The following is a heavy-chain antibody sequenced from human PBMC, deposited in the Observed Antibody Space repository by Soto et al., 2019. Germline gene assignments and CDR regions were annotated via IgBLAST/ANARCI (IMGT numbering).Heavy chain of an antibody. J-gene: IGHJ4*02. Sequence: LSLTCSVSGGSISSYFWSWVRQPPGKGLEWIGYIFYSGSTNYNPSFESRVTMSVDTSKNQFSLNLSSVTAADTAVYYCARDRGGSYSHFDYWGQGALVTVSS. CDR3: ARDRGGSYSHFDY. V-gene: IGHV4-59*01. CDR1: GGSISSYF. D-gene: IGHD1-26*01. CDR2: IFYSGST.